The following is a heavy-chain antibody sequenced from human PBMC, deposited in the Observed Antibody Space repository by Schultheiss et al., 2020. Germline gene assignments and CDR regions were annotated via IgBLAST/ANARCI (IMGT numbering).Heavy chain of an antibody. CDR3: ARSSQDYYYYGMDV. Sequence: SETLSLTCTVSGGSINNYYWSWIRQPPGKGLEWIGYIYYSGSTNYNPSLKSRVTISVDTSKNQFSLKLSSVTAADTAVYYCARSSQDYYYYGMDVWGQGTTVTVSS. J-gene: IGHJ6*02. D-gene: IGHD6-13*01. CDR2: IYYSGST. V-gene: IGHV4-59*01. CDR1: GGSINNYY.